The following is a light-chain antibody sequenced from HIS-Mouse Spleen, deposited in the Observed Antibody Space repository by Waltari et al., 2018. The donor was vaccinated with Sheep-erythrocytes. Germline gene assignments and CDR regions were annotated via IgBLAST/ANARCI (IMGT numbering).Light chain of an antibody. V-gene: IGLV2-8*01. CDR1: SSDVGGYNY. J-gene: IGLJ3*02. CDR3: SSYAGSNNWV. Sequence: QSALTQPPSASGSPGQSVTIPCTGTSSDVGGYNYVSWYQRHPRTAPRIVIYEVSKRPAGVPDRFSGSKSGTTASLTVSGLQAEDEADYYCSSYAGSNNWVFGGGTKLTVL. CDR2: EVS.